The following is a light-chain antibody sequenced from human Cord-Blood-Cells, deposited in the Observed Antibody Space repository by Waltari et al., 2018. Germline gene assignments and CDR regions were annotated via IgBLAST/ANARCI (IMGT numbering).Light chain of an antibody. Sequence: AIQLTQSPSSLSASVGDRVTITCRASQGISRALAWYQQKPGKATKLLIYDASRLESGVPSRFSGSGSGTEVTLTISSLQPEDFAPYYCQQFNSYPLTFGGGTKVEIK. CDR3: QQFNSYPLT. CDR2: DAS. J-gene: IGKJ4*01. CDR1: QGISRA. V-gene: IGKV1-13*02.